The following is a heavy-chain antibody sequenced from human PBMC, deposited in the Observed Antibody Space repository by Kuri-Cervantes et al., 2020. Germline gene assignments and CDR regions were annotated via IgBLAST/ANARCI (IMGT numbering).Heavy chain of an antibody. Sequence: GESLKISCAASGFTFINYAMSWVRQAPGKGLEWVSSISGSGDKTYYADSVKGRFTISRDNSKNTLYLQMNSLRAEDTAVYYCTTDGIIDYYYMDVWGKGTTVTVSS. J-gene: IGHJ6*03. CDR1: GFTFINYA. D-gene: IGHD3-16*02. CDR2: ISGSGDKT. V-gene: IGHV3-23*01. CDR3: TTDGIIDYYYMDV.